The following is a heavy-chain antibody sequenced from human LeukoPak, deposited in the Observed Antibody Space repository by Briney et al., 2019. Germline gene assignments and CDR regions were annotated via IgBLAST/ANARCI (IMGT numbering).Heavy chain of an antibody. D-gene: IGHD2/OR15-2a*01. Sequence: ASVKVSCKASGYTFTSYYMHWVRQAPGQGLEWMGIINPSGGSTSYAQKFQGRVTMTRDMSTSTVYMELSSLRSEDTALYYCARGDHVRIYTQSHFDIWGQGTMVTVSS. CDR3: ARGDHVRIYTQSHFDI. CDR1: GYTFTSYY. V-gene: IGHV1-46*01. J-gene: IGHJ3*02. CDR2: INPSGGST.